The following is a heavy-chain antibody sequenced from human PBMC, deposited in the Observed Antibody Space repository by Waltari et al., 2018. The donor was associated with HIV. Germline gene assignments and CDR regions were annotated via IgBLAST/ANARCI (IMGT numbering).Heavy chain of an antibody. CDR3: ATYSSSYAMDV. CDR1: GDTFTSFW. J-gene: IGHJ6*02. Sequence: LVQYETAVKKPGESLKISCQGSGDTFTSFWIAWVRQWPGKALEWIGRIFPADSETRYNPSIEGHVTISADKSIFTAYQHWGNLWASDTAMYYCATYSSSYAMDVWGRGTTVIVSS. CDR2: IFPADSET. V-gene: IGHV5-51*03. D-gene: IGHD6-13*01.